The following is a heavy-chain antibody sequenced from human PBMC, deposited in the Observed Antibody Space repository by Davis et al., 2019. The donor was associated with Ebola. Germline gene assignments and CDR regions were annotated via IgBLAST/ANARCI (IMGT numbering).Heavy chain of an antibody. Sequence: ASVKVSCKASGYTFTSYYIHWVRQAPGQGLEWMGIFNPSGGSTRYAQKFQGRVTMTRDTSTGTVYLELTSLRSEDTAVYYCARAFTNSWPFDYWGQGTLVTVSS. J-gene: IGHJ4*02. CDR1: GYTFTSYY. V-gene: IGHV1-46*01. D-gene: IGHD6-13*01. CDR2: FNPSGGST. CDR3: ARAFTNSWPFDY.